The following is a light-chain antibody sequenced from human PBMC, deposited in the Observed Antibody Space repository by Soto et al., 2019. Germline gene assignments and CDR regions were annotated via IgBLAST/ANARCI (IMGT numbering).Light chain of an antibody. CDR1: QSLVHSDGNTY. CDR3: MQAGQVPYT. CDR2: KIS. J-gene: IGKJ2*01. V-gene: IGKV2-24*01. Sequence: DIVMTQSPLSSSVTLGQPASISCRSSQSLVHSDGNTYLRWLQQRPGQPPRLLIYKISNRVSGGADRWSGSRAGTECKLEMRNGEAEDVGIYYGMQAGQVPYTFGQGTRLEIK.